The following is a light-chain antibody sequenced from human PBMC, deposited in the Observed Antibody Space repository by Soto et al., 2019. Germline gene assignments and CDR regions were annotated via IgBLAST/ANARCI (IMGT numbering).Light chain of an antibody. CDR1: SGDVGAYNY. Sequence: QSALTQPASVSGSPGQSITISCTGTSGDVGAYNYVSWYQLHPGKAPKLMIYDVSNRPSGVSNRFSGSKSGNTASLTISGLQAEYEADYFCSSFTTSSTRVFGTGTKLTVL. CDR3: SSFTTSSTRV. CDR2: DVS. V-gene: IGLV2-14*03. J-gene: IGLJ1*01.